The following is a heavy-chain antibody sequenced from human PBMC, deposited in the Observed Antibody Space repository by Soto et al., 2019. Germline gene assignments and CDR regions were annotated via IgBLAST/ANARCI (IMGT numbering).Heavy chain of an antibody. D-gene: IGHD4-17*01. J-gene: IGHJ5*02. CDR2: ISSSSSYI. Sequence: EVQLVESGGGLVKPGGSLRLSCADSGFTFSSYSMNWVRQAPGKGLAWFSSISSSSSYIYYADSVKGRFTISRDNAKNSLYLQMNSLRGEDTAVYYCARDNYGEYVGISWFDPCGQGTLVTVSS. V-gene: IGHV3-21*01. CDR1: GFTFSSYS. CDR3: ARDNYGEYVGISWFDP.